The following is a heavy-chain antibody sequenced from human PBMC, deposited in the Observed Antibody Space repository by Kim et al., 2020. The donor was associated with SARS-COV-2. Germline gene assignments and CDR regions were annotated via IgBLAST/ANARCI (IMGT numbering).Heavy chain of an antibody. V-gene: IGHV3-23*01. Sequence: GGSLRLSCAVSGFTFKNHDMNWVRQAPGRGLEWVSGISGSGIGTYYADSAKGRFTISKDFSKNMVYMQMNNLRVEDTAVYYCARGEASGWSYIDYWGQGTLVSVSS. CDR3: ARGEASGWSYIDY. D-gene: IGHD6-13*01. J-gene: IGHJ4*02. CDR2: ISGSGIGT. CDR1: GFTFKNHD.